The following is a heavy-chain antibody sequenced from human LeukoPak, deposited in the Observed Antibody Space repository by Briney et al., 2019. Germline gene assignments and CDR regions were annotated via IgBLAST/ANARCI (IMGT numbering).Heavy chain of an antibody. CDR2: ISSSSSYI. CDR3: VRDLGGRSGH. V-gene: IGHV3-21*01. D-gene: IGHD1-26*01. CDR1: GFTFSSYS. Sequence: GGSLRLSCAASGFTFSSYSMNWVRQAPGKGLEWVSSISSSSSYIYYADSVKGRFTISRDNAKNTLYMQMNSLRAEDTAVYYCVRDLGGRSGHWGQGTLVTVSS. J-gene: IGHJ4*02.